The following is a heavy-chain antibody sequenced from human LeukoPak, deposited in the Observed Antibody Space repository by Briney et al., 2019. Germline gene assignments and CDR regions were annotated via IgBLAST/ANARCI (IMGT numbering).Heavy chain of an antibody. J-gene: IGHJ5*02. Sequence: GRSLRLSCAASGFTFSGYAMHWVRQAPGKGLEWVAYISYDGSNKYYADSVKGRFTISRDNSKNTLYLQMNSLRAEDTAVYYCATWSDPWGQGTLVTASS. CDR2: ISYDGSNK. CDR1: GFTFSGYA. V-gene: IGHV3-30*04. CDR3: ATWSDP.